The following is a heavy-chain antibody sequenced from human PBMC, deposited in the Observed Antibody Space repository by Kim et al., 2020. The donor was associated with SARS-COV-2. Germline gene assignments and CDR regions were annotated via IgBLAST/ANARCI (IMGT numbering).Heavy chain of an antibody. D-gene: IGHD4-17*01. CDR3: ARDHGNGDHGMDV. J-gene: IGHJ6*02. CDR1: GFTYSYYT. CDR2: ISHDGTSK. Sequence: GGSLRLSCAASGFTYSYYTMHWVRQAPGKGLEWVTAISHDGTSKYYVDSVKGRFTVSRDNSKNTLNLQMNSLRGEDTAVYYCARDHGNGDHGMDVWGQGTTVTVSS. V-gene: IGHV3-30*04.